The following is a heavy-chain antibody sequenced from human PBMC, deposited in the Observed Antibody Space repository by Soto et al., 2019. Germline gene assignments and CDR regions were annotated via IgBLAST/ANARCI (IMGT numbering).Heavy chain of an antibody. CDR2: IYYSGST. V-gene: IGHV4-59*01. Sequence: SETLSLTCTVSGGSISSYYWSWIRQPPGKGLEWIGYIYYSGSTNYNPSLKSRVTISVDTSKNQFSLKLSSVTAADTAVYYCARAYSSTGSEYFQHWGQGTLVTVSS. CDR3: ARAYSSTGSEYFQH. J-gene: IGHJ1*01. CDR1: GGSISSYY. D-gene: IGHD6-13*01.